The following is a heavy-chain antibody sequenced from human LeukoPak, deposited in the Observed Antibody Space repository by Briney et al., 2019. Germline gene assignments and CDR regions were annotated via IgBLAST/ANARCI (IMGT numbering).Heavy chain of an antibody. CDR1: GLGLRNYW. V-gene: IGHV3-23*01. Sequence: GGSLRLSCVGYGLGLRNYWMTWVRQAPGKGLEWVSGISDSGDSTDYADSVKGRFTISRDNPKNRLFLQMNSLRAEDTAVYYCARRIIGTSPDYWGQGTLVTVSP. CDR3: ARRIIGTSPDY. J-gene: IGHJ4*02. D-gene: IGHD1-20*01. CDR2: ISDSGDST.